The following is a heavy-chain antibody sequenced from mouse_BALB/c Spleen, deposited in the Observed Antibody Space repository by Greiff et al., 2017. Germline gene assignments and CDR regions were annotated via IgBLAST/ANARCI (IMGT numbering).Heavy chain of an antibody. CDR3: ARSARYYAMDY. CDR1: GYSITSDYA. J-gene: IGHJ4*01. D-gene: IGHD3-1*01. CDR2: ISYSGST. V-gene: IGHV3-2*02. Sequence: EVKLVESGPGLVKPSQSLSLTCTVTGYSITSDYAWYWIRQFPGNKLEWMGYISYSGSTSYNPSLKSRISITRDTSKNQFFLQLNSVTTEDTATYYCARSARYYAMDYWGQGTSVTVSS.